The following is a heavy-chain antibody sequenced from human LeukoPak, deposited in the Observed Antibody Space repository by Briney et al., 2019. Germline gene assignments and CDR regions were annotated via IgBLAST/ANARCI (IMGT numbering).Heavy chain of an antibody. J-gene: IGHJ4*02. D-gene: IGHD2-2*01. CDR3: ARVKRYCSSTSCSNLDY. V-gene: IGHV3-74*01. Sequence: GGSLRLSCAASGFTFSSYWMHWVRQAPGKGLVWVSRINSDGSSTSYADSVKGRFTISRDNAKNTLYLQMNGLRAEDTAVYYCARVKRYCSSTSCSNLDYWGQGTLVTVSS. CDR1: GFTFSSYW. CDR2: INSDGSST.